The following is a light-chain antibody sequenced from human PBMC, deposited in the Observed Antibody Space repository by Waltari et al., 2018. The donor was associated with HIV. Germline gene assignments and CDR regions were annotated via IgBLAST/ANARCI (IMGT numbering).Light chain of an antibody. J-gene: IGLJ2*01. CDR3: ATWDNRLTTVL. CDR2: DDD. CDR1: SSNVGASY. Sequence: QSVLTQPPSVSAAPGQKVTISCSGGSSNVGASYVSWYQQLPGAAPKLLIFDDDQRPAGIADRFSGSKSGTSATLGITGLQTGDEADYYCATWDNRLTTVLFGGGTKLTVL. V-gene: IGLV1-51*01.